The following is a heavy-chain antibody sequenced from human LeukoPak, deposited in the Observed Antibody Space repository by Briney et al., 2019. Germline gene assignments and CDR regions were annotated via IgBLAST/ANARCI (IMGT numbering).Heavy chain of an antibody. J-gene: IGHJ3*02. V-gene: IGHV3-66*01. CDR2: IYSGGST. CDR1: GFTFSSYA. D-gene: IGHD6-13*01. Sequence: GGSLRLSCAASGFTFSSYAMSWVRQAPGKGLEWVSVIYSGGSTYYADSVKGRFTVSRDNSKNTLYLQMNSLRAEDTAVYYCARDQVAAAGPFDAFDIWGQGTMVTVSS. CDR3: ARDQVAAAGPFDAFDI.